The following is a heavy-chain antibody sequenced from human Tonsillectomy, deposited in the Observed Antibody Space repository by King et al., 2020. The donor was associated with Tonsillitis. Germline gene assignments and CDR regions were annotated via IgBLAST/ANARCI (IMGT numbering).Heavy chain of an antibody. J-gene: IGHJ3*02. CDR1: GFTFDDYA. Sequence: VQLVESGGGLVQPGRSLRLSCAASGFTFDDYAMHWVRQAPGKGLEWVSGISWNSGSVGYADSVRGRFTISRDNAKNSVYLQMNSLRPEDTALYYCVKDIGSGYCGGDCAVLDVFDIWGQGTMVTVSS. CDR3: VKDIGSGYCGGDCAVLDVFDI. CDR2: ISWNSGSV. V-gene: IGHV3-9*01. D-gene: IGHD2-21*02.